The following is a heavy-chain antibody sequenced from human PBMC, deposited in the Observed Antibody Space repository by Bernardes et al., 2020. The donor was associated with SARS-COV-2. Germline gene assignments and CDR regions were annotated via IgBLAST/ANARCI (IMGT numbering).Heavy chain of an antibody. V-gene: IGHV1-24*01. CDR1: GHIFPALS. D-gene: IGHD2-2*01. CDR3: ATDRGYCSTTSLCAFDS. Sequence: ASVKVSCKVSGHIFPALSMQWVRQTPGQELEWMGSFDPEDGATIYAQKFQGRVTMTEDTSTDTAYMELRSLRSDDTAVYYCATDRGYCSTTSLCAFDSWGQGTLVTVSS. CDR2: FDPEDGAT. J-gene: IGHJ4*02.